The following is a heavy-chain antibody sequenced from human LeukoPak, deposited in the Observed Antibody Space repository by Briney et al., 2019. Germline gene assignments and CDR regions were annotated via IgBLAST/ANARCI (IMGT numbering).Heavy chain of an antibody. Sequence: ASVKVSCKASGYTFTSYGISWVRQAPGQGLEWMGWIGAYDGDTNYAQELQGRLTMTTDTSTSTAYMELRSLRSDDTAVYYCARDYHYFDSSDWEDCFDPWGQGTLVAASS. J-gene: IGHJ5*02. CDR3: ARDYHYFDSSDWEDCFDP. CDR1: GYTFTSYG. V-gene: IGHV1-18*01. CDR2: IGAYDGDT. D-gene: IGHD3-22*01.